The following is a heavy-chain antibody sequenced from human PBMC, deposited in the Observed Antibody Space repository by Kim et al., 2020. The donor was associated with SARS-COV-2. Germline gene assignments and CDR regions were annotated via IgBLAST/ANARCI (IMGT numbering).Heavy chain of an antibody. CDR1: GFTFSSYD. V-gene: IGHV3-13*01. CDR3: ARANHLGPYGSGSPALDY. Sequence: GGSLRLSCAASGFTFSSYDMHWVRQATGKGLEWVSAIGTAGDTYYPGSVKGRFTISRENAKNSLYLQMNSLRAGDTAVYYCARANHLGPYGSGSPALDYWGQGTLVTVSS. J-gene: IGHJ4*02. CDR2: IGTAGDT. D-gene: IGHD3-10*01.